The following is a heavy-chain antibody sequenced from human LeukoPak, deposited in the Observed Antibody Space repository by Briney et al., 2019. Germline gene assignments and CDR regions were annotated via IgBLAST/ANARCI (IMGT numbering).Heavy chain of an antibody. Sequence: GGSLRLSCTASGFTFSSYAMSWVRQAPGKGLEWVSAISGSGGSTYYADSVKGRFTISRDNSKNTLYLQMSSLRAEDTAVYYCAKDYYDSLGVAFDIWGQGTMVTVSS. D-gene: IGHD3-22*01. CDR2: ISGSGGST. J-gene: IGHJ3*02. CDR3: AKDYYDSLGVAFDI. CDR1: GFTFSSYA. V-gene: IGHV3-23*01.